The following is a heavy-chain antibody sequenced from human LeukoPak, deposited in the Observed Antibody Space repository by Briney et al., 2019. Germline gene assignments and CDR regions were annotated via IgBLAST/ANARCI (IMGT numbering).Heavy chain of an antibody. V-gene: IGHV3-20*04. Sequence: RPGGSLRLSCAASGFTFDDYGMSWVRQAPGKGLEWVSGINWNGGSTGYADSVKGRFTISRDNAKNSLYLQMNTLRVEDTAVYYCANRAYDDWYFDLWGRGTLVTVSS. J-gene: IGHJ2*01. D-gene: IGHD3-22*01. CDR2: INWNGGST. CDR3: ANRAYDDWYFDL. CDR1: GFTFDDYG.